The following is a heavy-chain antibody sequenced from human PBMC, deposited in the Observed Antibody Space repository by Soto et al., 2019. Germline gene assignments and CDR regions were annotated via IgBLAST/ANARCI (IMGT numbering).Heavy chain of an antibody. D-gene: IGHD2-15*01. V-gene: IGHV3-21*01. CDR2: ISSSSSNT. CDR1: GFTFNSYT. CDR3: ASGGSGRFDY. Sequence: GSLRLSCAASGFTFNSYTMAWVRQAPGKGLEWVSSISSSSSNTYYADSVKGRFTISRDNAKNSLYLQMNSLRAEDTAVYYCASGGSGRFDYWGQGTLVTVSS. J-gene: IGHJ4*02.